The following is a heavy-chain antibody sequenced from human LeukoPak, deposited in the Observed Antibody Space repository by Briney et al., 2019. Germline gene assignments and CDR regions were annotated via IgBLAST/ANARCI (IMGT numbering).Heavy chain of an antibody. CDR2: IYHSGST. Sequence: SETLSLTCTVSGYSISSGYYWGWIRQPPGKGLEWIASIYHSGSTYYNPSLKSRVTISVDTSKNQFSLKLSSMTAADTAVFYCAKMGEVEYWGQGTLVTVFS. CDR1: GYSISSGYY. CDR3: AKMGEVEY. J-gene: IGHJ4*02. D-gene: IGHD3-16*01. V-gene: IGHV4-38-2*02.